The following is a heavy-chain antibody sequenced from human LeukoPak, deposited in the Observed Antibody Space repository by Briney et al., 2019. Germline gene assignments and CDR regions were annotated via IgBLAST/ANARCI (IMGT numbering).Heavy chain of an antibody. V-gene: IGHV4-59*08. Sequence: PSETLSLTCTVSGGSISSYYWSWIRQPPGKGLEWIGYIYYSGSTNYNPSLKSRVTISVDTSKNQFSLKLSSVTAADTAVYYCARHGISVYSYGYETPPDYWGQGTLVTVSS. CDR2: IYYSGST. CDR1: GGSISSYY. J-gene: IGHJ4*02. CDR3: ARHGISVYSYGYETPPDY. D-gene: IGHD5-18*01.